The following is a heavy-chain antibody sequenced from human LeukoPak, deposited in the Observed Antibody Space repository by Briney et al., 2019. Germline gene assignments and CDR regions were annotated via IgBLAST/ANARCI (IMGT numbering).Heavy chain of an antibody. V-gene: IGHV4-39*07. CDR2: IYYSGST. D-gene: IGHD3-10*01. CDR1: GGSISSSSYY. J-gene: IGHJ4*02. CDR3: AREANYYGSGSYFEGTFDY. Sequence: SETLSLTCTVSGGSISSSSYYWGWIRQPPGKGLEWIGSIYYSGSTYYNPSLKSRVTISVDTSKNQFSLKLSSVTAADTAVYFCAREANYYGSGSYFEGTFDYWGQGSLVTVSS.